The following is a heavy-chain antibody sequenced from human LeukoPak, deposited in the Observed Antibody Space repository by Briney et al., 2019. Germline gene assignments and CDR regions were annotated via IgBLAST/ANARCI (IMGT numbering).Heavy chain of an antibody. CDR3: ARDYCTSCPPRFAP. D-gene: IGHD2-2*01. CDR1: GGSISSYY. CDR2: IYTSGST. Sequence: SETLSLTCTVSGGSISSYYWSWIRQPAGKGLEWIGRIYTSGSTNYNPSLKSRVTMSVDTSKNQFSLKLSSVTAADTAVYYCARDYCTSCPPRFAPWGQGPLAPVSS. J-gene: IGHJ5*02. V-gene: IGHV4-4*07.